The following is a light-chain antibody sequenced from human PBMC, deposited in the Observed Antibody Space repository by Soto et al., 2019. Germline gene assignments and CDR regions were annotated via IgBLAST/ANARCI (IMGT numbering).Light chain of an antibody. V-gene: IGKV1-5*03. J-gene: IGKJ3*01. CDR2: KAS. CDR3: QQSFT. CDR1: QSISSW. Sequence: DIQKTQSPSTLSAAVGDRVTITCRASQSISSWLAWYQQKPGKAPKLLIYKASTLESGVPSRFSGSGSGTEFTLTISSLQPDDFATYYCQQSFTFGPGTKVDIK.